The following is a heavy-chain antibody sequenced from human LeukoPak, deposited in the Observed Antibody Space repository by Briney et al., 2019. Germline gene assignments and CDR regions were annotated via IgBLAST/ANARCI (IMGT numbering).Heavy chain of an antibody. V-gene: IGHV4-34*01. CDR2: INHSGST. J-gene: IGHJ6*02. CDR3: ARADIVVVPAAPAVYGMDV. D-gene: IGHD2-2*01. CDR1: GGSFSGYY. Sequence: PSETLSLTCAVYGGSFSGYYWSWIRQPPGKGLGWIGEINHSGSTNYNPSLKSRVTISVDTSKNQFSLKLSSVTAADTAVYYCARADIVVVPAAPAVYGMDVWGQGTTVTVSS.